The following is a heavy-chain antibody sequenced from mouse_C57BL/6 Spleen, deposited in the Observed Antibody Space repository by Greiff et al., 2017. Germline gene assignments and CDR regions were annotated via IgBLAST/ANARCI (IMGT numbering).Heavy chain of an antibody. D-gene: IGHD2-1*01. Sequence: VQLQQSGTVLARPGASVKMSCKTSGYTFTSYWMHWVNQRPGQGLEWIGAIYPGNSDTSYNQKFKGKAKLTAVTSASTAYMELSSLTNEDSAVYYCTRRYGNYPAWFAYWGQGTLVTVSA. CDR1: GYTFTSYW. CDR2: IYPGNSDT. J-gene: IGHJ3*01. CDR3: TRRYGNYPAWFAY. V-gene: IGHV1-5*01.